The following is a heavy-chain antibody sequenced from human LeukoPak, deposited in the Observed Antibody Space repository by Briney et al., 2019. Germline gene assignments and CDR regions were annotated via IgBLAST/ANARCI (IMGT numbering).Heavy chain of an antibody. D-gene: IGHD6-19*01. J-gene: IGHJ4*02. Sequence: GGSLRLSCAASGFTFSSYNMNWVRQAPGKGLEWVSDISSSGSTIYFADSVKGRFTISRDNAKNSLYLQMNSLRVEDTAVYYCAKGPRASGWTYFDYWGQGTLVTVSS. CDR2: ISSSGSTI. CDR3: AKGPRASGWTYFDY. CDR1: GFTFSSYN. V-gene: IGHV3-48*01.